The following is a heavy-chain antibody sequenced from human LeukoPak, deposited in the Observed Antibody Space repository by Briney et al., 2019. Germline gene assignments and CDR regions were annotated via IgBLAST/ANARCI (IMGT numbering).Heavy chain of an antibody. CDR1: GFPFSTYA. J-gene: IGHJ4*02. CDR3: AKGYVKGITAMAVVDY. D-gene: IGHD5-18*01. V-gene: IGHV3-43*02. Sequence: PGGSLRLSCAASGFPFSTYAMHWVRQAPGKGLEWVSLISGDGGSTYYADSVKGRFTISRDNSKNSLYLQMNSLRTEDTALYYCAKGYVKGITAMAVVDYWGQGTLVTVSS. CDR2: ISGDGGST.